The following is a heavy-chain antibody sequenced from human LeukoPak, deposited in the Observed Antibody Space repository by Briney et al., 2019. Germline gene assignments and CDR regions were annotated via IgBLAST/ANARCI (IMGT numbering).Heavy chain of an antibody. V-gene: IGHV1-2*02. CDR3: ARDPGANYFDN. CDR1: GYIFTSYY. Sequence: ASVKVSCKASGYIFTSYYIHWVGQAPGQGLEWMGWINPNSGGTKYPQKFQGRVTMTSDISTAYMDLRWLRSDDTAVYYCARDPGANYFDNWGQGTLVTVSS. CDR2: INPNSGGT. J-gene: IGHJ4*02.